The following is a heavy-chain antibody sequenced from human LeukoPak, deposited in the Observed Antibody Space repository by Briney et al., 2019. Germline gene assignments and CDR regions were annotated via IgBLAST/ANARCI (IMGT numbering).Heavy chain of an antibody. CDR1: GGSISSSSYY. CDR3: ARDLTGDYGGNPWFDP. CDR2: IYYSGST. D-gene: IGHD4-23*01. V-gene: IGHV4-39*07. J-gene: IGHJ5*02. Sequence: PSETLSLTCTVSGGSISSSSYYWGWIRQPPGKGLEWIGSIYYSGSTYYNPSLKSRVTISVDTSKNQFSLKLSSVTAADTAVYYCARDLTGDYGGNPWFDPWGQGTLVTVSS.